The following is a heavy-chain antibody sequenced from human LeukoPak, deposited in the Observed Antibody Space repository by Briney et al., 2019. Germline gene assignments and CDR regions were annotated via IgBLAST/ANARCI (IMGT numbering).Heavy chain of an antibody. D-gene: IGHD2-2*01. CDR3: ANTLPPGYCSSTSCYDLGYFQH. J-gene: IGHJ1*01. V-gene: IGHV1-2*02. CDR1: GYTFTGYY. Sequence: GASVKVSCKASGYTFTGYYMHWVRQAPGQGLEWMGWINPNSGGTNYAQKFQGRVTMTRDTSISTAYMELSRLRSDDTAVYYCANTLPPGYCSSTSCYDLGYFQHWGQSTLVTVSS. CDR2: INPNSGGT.